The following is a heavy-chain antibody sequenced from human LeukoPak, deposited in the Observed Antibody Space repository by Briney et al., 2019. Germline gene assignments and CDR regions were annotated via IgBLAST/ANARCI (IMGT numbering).Heavy chain of an antibody. CDR2: IRSKTYGGTA. V-gene: IGHV3-49*04. J-gene: IGHJ4*02. Sequence: GGSLRLSCAASGFTFSSYSMNWVRQAPGKGLEWVGFIRSKTYGGTAQYAASVKGRFTISRDDSRSSAYLQMNNLKTEDTAVYFCTGPKGGTYYFDYWGQGTLVTVSS. CDR1: GFTFSSYS. D-gene: IGHD1-26*01. CDR3: TGPKGGTYYFDY.